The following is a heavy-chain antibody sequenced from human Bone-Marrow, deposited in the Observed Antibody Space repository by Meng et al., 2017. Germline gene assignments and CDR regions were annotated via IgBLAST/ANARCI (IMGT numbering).Heavy chain of an antibody. Sequence: GESLKISCAASGFSFYSYGMHWVRQAPGKGLEWVAYISYDDGNNKGYGDSVKGRFTISRDNAKNSLYLQMNSLRAEDTAVYYCAGFWSGYYTTKPWGQGTLVTGSS. D-gene: IGHD3-3*01. V-gene: IGHV3-33*03. CDR3: AGFWSGYYTTKP. J-gene: IGHJ5*02. CDR2: ISYDDGNNK. CDR1: GFSFYSYG.